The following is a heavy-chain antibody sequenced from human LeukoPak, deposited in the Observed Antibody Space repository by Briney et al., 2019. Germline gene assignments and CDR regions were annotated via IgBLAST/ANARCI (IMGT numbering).Heavy chain of an antibody. Sequence: GGSLRLSCAASGFTFTSSSMHWVRQAPGKGLEWVAVISYDIYSKYYADSLRGRFTISRDNSENTLYLQMNSLRGEDTAVYYCARDAWSVRSYFDYWGQGTLVTVSS. CDR3: ARDAWSVRSYFDY. CDR1: GFTFTSSS. J-gene: IGHJ4*02. D-gene: IGHD2-8*01. V-gene: IGHV3-30*04. CDR2: ISYDIYSK.